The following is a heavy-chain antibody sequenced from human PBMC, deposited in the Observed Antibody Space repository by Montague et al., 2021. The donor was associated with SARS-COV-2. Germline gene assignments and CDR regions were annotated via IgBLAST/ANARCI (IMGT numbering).Heavy chain of an antibody. V-gene: IGHV3-23*03. CDR2: VYSGGTTT. CDR1: GFTFSSYP. CDR3: AKYRVPSSRWYDGMDV. D-gene: IGHD6-13*01. Sequence: SLRLSCAASGFTFSSYPMTCVRQALGNGLKWVSVVYSGGTTTYYXDSVKGRFTISRDNSTNPLYLEMNSLRAQDTAIHYCAKYRVPSSRWYDGMDVWGQGTTVIVSS. J-gene: IGHJ6*02.